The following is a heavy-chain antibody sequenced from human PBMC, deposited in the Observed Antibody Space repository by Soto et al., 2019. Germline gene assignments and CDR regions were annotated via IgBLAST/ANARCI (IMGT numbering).Heavy chain of an antibody. CDR2: ISDSGST. CDR1: GFTFSTYA. D-gene: IGHD2-2*01. CDR3: AKDKGGRYCSSTSCLYSFDY. V-gene: IGHV3-23*01. Sequence: EVQLLESGGGLVQPGGSLRLSCTASGFTFSTYAMSWVRQAPGKGLEWVSTISDSGSTYYADCVKGRFTISRDNSKNTLYLEMNSLRAEDTAVYYCAKDKGGRYCSSTSCLYSFDYWGQGTLVTVSS. J-gene: IGHJ4*02.